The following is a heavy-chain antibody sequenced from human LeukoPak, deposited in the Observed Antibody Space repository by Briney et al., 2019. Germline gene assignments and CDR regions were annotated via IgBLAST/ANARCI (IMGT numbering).Heavy chain of an antibody. Sequence: PSETLSLTCTVSGGSISSSNYYWGWIRQPPGKGLEWIGSINYSGSTYYNPSLKSRVIISVDTSKNQFSLKLSSVTAADTAVYYCARDAPLGELSLVEDDAFDIWGQGTMVTVSS. D-gene: IGHD3-16*02. CDR3: ARDAPLGELSLVEDDAFDI. CDR1: GGSISSSNYY. V-gene: IGHV4-39*07. J-gene: IGHJ3*02. CDR2: INYSGST.